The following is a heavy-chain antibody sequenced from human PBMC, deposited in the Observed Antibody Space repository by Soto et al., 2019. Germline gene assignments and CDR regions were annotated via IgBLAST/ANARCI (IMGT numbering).Heavy chain of an antibody. CDR1: GYTFTGYY. V-gene: IGHV1-2*04. Sequence: ASVKVSCKASGYTFTGYYMHWVRQAPGQGLEWMGWINPNSGGTNYAQKFQGWVTMTRDTSISTAYIELSRLRSDDTAVYYCAREQYYDILTGSGRYYYGMDVWGQGTTVTVSS. D-gene: IGHD3-9*01. J-gene: IGHJ6*02. CDR3: AREQYYDILTGSGRYYYGMDV. CDR2: INPNSGGT.